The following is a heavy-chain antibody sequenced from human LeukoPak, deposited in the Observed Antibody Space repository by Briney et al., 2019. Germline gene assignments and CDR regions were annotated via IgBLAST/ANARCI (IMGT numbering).Heavy chain of an antibody. CDR2: IYYSGST. V-gene: IGHV4-59*01. CDR1: GGSISSYY. CDR3: AREYCSGGSCYRPWFDP. Sequence: SETLSLTCTISGGSISSYYWSWIRQPPGKGLEWIGYIYYSGSTNYNPSLKSRATISVDTSKNQFSLKLSSVTAADTAVYYCAREYCSGGSCYRPWFDPWGQGTLVTVSS. J-gene: IGHJ5*02. D-gene: IGHD2-15*01.